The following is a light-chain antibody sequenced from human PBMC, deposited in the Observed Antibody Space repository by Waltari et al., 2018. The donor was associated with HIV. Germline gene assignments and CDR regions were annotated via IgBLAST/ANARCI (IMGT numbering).Light chain of an antibody. CDR3: SSYTSSSEVV. V-gene: IGLV2-14*01. CDR1: SSDVGGYNY. J-gene: IGLJ2*01. Sequence: QSALTQPASVSGSPGQSITISCTGTSSDVGGYNYVSWYQQHPGKAPKLMIYDVSNRPSGVSNRFSGLQAEDEADYYCSSYTSSSEVVFGGGTKLTVL. CDR2: DVS.